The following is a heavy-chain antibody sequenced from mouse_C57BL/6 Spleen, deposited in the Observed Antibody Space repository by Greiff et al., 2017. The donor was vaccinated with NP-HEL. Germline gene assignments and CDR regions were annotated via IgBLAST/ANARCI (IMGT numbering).Heavy chain of an antibody. Sequence: EVKVEESGTVLARPGASVKMSCKTSGYTFTSYWMHWVKQRPGQGLEWIGAIYPGNSDTSYNQKFKGKAKLTAVTSASTAYMELSSLTNEDSAVYYCTGDYGSSSYYYAMDYWGQGTSVTVSS. CDR3: TGDYGSSSYYYAMDY. CDR1: GYTFTSYW. CDR2: IYPGNSDT. D-gene: IGHD1-1*01. V-gene: IGHV1-5*01. J-gene: IGHJ4*01.